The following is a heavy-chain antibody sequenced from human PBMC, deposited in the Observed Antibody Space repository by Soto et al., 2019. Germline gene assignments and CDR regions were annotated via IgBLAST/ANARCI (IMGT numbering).Heavy chain of an antibody. D-gene: IGHD1-1*01. CDR2: IIPIFGTA. CDR3: ARDPRALERLGAYYYYGMDV. J-gene: IGHJ6*02. V-gene: IGHV1-69*13. Sequence: GASVKVSCKASGGTFSSYAISWVRQAPGQGLEWMGGIIPIFGTANYAQKFQGRVTITADESTSTAYMELSSLRSEDTAVYYCARDPRALERLGAYYYYGMDVWGQGTTVTVSS. CDR1: GGTFSSYA.